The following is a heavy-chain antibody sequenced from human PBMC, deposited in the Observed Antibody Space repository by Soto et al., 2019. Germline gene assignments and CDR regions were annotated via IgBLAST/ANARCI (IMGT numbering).Heavy chain of an antibody. D-gene: IGHD3-22*01. V-gene: IGHV5-10-1*01. CDR2: VDSNGSYT. Sequence: GESLKISCKGSGYNFISHWISWVRQMPGKGLEWMGWVDSNGSYTRYSTSGEGHVSITADESDRTVYLQWSSLNATDTALYYGVRHWDHYDSSGYVFDSWVPVT. CDR1: GYNFISHW. J-gene: IGHJ4*02. CDR3: VRHWDHYDSSGYVFDS.